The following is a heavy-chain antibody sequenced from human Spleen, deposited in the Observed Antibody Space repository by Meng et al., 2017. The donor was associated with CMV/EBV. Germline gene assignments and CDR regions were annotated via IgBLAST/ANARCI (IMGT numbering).Heavy chain of an antibody. J-gene: IGHJ4*02. D-gene: IGHD6-19*01. CDR3: ARGYDSSGWSGSGY. V-gene: IGHV3-21*01. CDR1: GFTFSSYS. Sequence: GGSLRLSCAASGFTFSSYSMNWVRQAPGKGLEWVSSISSSSSYIYYADSVKGRFTISRDNAKNSLYLQMNSLRAEDTAVYYCARGYDSSGWSGSGYWGQGTLVTVSS. CDR2: ISSSSSYI.